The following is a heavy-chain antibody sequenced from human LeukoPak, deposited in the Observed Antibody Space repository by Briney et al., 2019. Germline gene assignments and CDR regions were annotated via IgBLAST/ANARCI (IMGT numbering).Heavy chain of an antibody. CDR2: ISSSSRYI. V-gene: IGHV3-21*01. Sequence: GGSLRLSCAASGFTFSSYSMNWVRQAPGKGLEWVSSISSSSRYIYYADSVKGRFTISRDNAKNSLYLQMNSLRAEDTAVYYCARSGYNILTGYCAYWGQGTLVTVSS. D-gene: IGHD3-9*01. CDR3: ARSGYNILTGYCAY. J-gene: IGHJ4*02. CDR1: GFTFSSYS.